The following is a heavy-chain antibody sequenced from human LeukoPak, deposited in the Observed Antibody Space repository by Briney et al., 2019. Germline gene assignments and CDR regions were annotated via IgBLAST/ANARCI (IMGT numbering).Heavy chain of an antibody. V-gene: IGHV3-74*01. CDR3: ARGPLHVVVPAATWFDP. Sequence: GGSLRLSCAASGFTFSSYWMHWVRQAPGKGLVWVSRINSDGSSTSYADSVKGRFTISRDNAKNTLYLQMNSLRAEDTAVYYCARGPLHVVVPAATWFDPWGQGILVTVSS. CDR1: GFTFSSYW. J-gene: IGHJ5*02. CDR2: INSDGSST. D-gene: IGHD2-2*01.